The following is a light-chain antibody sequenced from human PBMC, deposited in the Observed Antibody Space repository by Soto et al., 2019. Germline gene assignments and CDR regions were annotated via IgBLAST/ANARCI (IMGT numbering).Light chain of an antibody. J-gene: IGLJ1*01. CDR3: SSYTSSSLHV. CDR2: DVS. V-gene: IGLV2-14*03. Sequence: SALTQPASVSGSPGQSITISCTGTSSDVGGYNYVSWYQQHPGKAPKLMIYDVSNRPSGVPNRFSGSKSGNTASLTISGLQAEDEADYYCSSYTSSSLHVFGTGTKVTVL. CDR1: SSDVGGYNY.